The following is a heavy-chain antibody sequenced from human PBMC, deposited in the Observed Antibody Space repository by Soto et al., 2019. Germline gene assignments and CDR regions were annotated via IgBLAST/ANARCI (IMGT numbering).Heavy chain of an antibody. CDR3: AKDREWLVGDYFDY. CDR2: ISWNSGSI. CDR1: GFTFDDYV. D-gene: IGHD6-19*01. Sequence: GGSLRLSRAASGFTFDDYVMHWVRQAPGKGLEWVSGISWNSGSIGYADSVKGRFTISRDNAKNSLYLQMNSLRAEDTALYYCAKDREWLVGDYFDYWGQGTLVTVSS. V-gene: IGHV3-9*01. J-gene: IGHJ4*02.